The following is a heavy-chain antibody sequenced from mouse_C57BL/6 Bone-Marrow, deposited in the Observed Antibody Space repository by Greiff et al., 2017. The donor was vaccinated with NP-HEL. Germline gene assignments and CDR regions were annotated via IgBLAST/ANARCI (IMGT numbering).Heavy chain of an antibody. CDR3: ARVGIYYYGSSHWYFDV. V-gene: IGHV5-16*01. J-gene: IGHJ1*03. CDR1: GFTFSDYY. D-gene: IGHD1-1*01. Sequence: EVHLVESEGGLVQPGSSMKLSCTASGFTFSDYYMAWVRQVPEKGLEWVANINYDGSSTYYLDSLKSRFIISRDNAKNILYLQMSSLKSEDTATYYCARVGIYYYGSSHWYFDVWGTGTTVTVSS. CDR2: INYDGSST.